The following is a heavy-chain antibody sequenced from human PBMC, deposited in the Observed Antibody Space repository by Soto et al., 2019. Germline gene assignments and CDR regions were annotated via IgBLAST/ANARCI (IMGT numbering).Heavy chain of an antibody. CDR1: GGSXSSSSYY. V-gene: IGHV4-39*01. D-gene: IGHD6-6*01. J-gene: IGHJ4*02. Sequence: VXGGSXSSSSYYXGCIRQPPGKGLEWIGSIYYSGSTYYNPSLKSRVTISVDTSKNQFSLKLSSVTAADTAVYYCARSYSSSFDYWGQGTLVTVSS. CDR2: IYYSGST. CDR3: ARSYSSSFDY.